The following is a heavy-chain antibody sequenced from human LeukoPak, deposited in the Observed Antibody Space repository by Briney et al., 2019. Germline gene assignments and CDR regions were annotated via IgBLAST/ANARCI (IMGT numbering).Heavy chain of an antibody. CDR2: ISGSGSST. J-gene: IGHJ3*02. CDR1: GFTFSTYA. D-gene: IGHD1-26*01. CDR3: AKDKWELDAFDI. V-gene: IGHV3-23*01. Sequence: GGSLRLSCAASGFTFSTYAMSWVRQAPGKGLEWVSVISGSGSSTYYADSVKGRFTISRDNSKNTLYLQMNSLRAEDTAVFYCAKDKWELDAFDIWGQGTMVTVSS.